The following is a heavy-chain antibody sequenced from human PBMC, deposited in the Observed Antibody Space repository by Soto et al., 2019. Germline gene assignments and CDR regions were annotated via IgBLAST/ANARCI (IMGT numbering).Heavy chain of an antibody. CDR1: GYTFTSYD. V-gene: IGHV1-8*01. CDR2: MNPNSGNT. Sequence: ASVKVSCKASGYTFTSYDINWVRQATGQGLEWMGWMNPNSGNTGYAQKFQGRVTMTRNTSISTAYMELSSLRSEDTAVYYCARATYSSGWYGVDYWGQGTLVTVSS. D-gene: IGHD6-19*01. CDR3: ARATYSSGWYGVDY. J-gene: IGHJ4*02.